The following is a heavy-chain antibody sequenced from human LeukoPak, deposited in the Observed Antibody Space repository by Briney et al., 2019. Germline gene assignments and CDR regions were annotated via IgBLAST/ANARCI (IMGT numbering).Heavy chain of an antibody. CDR1: GFTFSNAW. CDR3: TTVSRNYHGSGSHDY. Sequence: AGGSLRLSCAASGFTFSNAWMSWVRQAPGKGLEWVGRIKSKTDGGTTDYAAPVKGRFTISRDDSKNTLYLQMNSLKTEDTAVYYCTTVSRNYHGSGSHDYWGQGTLVTVSS. V-gene: IGHV3-15*01. CDR2: IKSKTDGGTT. J-gene: IGHJ4*02. D-gene: IGHD3-10*01.